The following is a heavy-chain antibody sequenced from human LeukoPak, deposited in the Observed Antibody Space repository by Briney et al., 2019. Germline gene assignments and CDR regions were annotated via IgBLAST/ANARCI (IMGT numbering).Heavy chain of an antibody. CDR2: ISSSSSTI. CDR1: GFSFGDYA. V-gene: IGHV3-11*04. Sequence: GGSLRLSCTSVGFSFGDYAVSWFRQAPGKGLEWVSYISSSSSTIYYADSVKGRFTISRDNAENSLYLQMNSLGAEDTAVYYCARDDHYNYYYMDVWGKGTTVTVSS. J-gene: IGHJ6*03. CDR3: ARDDHYNYYYMDV.